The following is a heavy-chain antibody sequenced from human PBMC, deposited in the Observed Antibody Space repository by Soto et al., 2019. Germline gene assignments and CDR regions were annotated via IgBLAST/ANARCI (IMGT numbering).Heavy chain of an antibody. J-gene: IGHJ6*02. Sequence: EVQLVESGGGLVQPGGSLRLSCAASGFTFRTYWMSWVRQAPGKGLEWVGNVNQYGSENYYYVDSVKGRFTISGDNAENSVYLQMNSLRVEDTAVYYCARDTGISYYGQDTWGMDVWGQGTTVFVSS. D-gene: IGHD4-17*01. CDR1: GFTFRTYW. V-gene: IGHV3-7*05. CDR3: ARDTGISYYGQDTWGMDV. CDR2: VNQYGSENY.